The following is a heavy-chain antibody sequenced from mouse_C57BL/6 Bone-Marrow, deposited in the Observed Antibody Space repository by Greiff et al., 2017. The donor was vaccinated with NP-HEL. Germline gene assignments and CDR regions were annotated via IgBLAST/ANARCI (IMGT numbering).Heavy chain of an antibody. CDR2: IYPRSGNT. Sequence: QVQLQQSGAELARPGASVKLSCKASGYTFTSYGISWVKQRTGQGLEWIGEIYPRSGNTYYNEKFKGKATLTADKSFSTAYMELRSLTSEDSAVYFCARDRLDAMDYWGQGTSVTVSS. V-gene: IGHV1-81*01. D-gene: IGHD2-14*01. J-gene: IGHJ4*01. CDR1: GYTFTSYG. CDR3: ARDRLDAMDY.